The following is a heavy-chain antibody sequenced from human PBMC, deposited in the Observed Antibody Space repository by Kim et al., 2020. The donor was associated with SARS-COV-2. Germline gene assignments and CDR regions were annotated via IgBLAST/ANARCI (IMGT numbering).Heavy chain of an antibody. Sequence: SETLSLTCTVSGGSISSGDYYWSWIRQPPGKGLEWIGYIYYSGSTYYNPSLKSRVTISVDTSKNQFSLKLSSVTAADTAVYYCAGDWVDIVVVPAAARYYYYYYMDVWGKGTTVTVSS. CDR3: AGDWVDIVVVPAAARYYYYYYMDV. CDR1: GGSISSGDYY. D-gene: IGHD2-2*03. J-gene: IGHJ6*03. CDR2: IYYSGST. V-gene: IGHV4-30-4*01.